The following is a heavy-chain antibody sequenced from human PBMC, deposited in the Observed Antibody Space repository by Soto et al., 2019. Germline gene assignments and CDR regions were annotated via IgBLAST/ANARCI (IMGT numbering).Heavy chain of an antibody. CDR3: ARDTSGSYWDYYYYGMDV. CDR1: GYTFTSYA. J-gene: IGHJ6*02. CDR2: INAGNGNT. D-gene: IGHD1-26*01. V-gene: IGHV1-3*01. Sequence: GASVKVSCKASGYTFTSYAMHWVRQAPGQRLEWMGWINAGNGNTKYSQKFQGRVTITRDTSASTAYMELSSLRSEDTAVYYCARDTSGSYWDYYYYGMDVWGQGTTVTVSS.